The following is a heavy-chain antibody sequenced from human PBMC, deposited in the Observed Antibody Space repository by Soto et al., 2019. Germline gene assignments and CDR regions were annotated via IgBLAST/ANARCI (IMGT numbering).Heavy chain of an antibody. D-gene: IGHD5-18*01. CDR2: IYHSGST. V-gene: IGHV4-30-2*01. CDR1: GGSISSGGYS. Sequence: SETLSLTCTVSGGSISSGGYSWSWIRQPPGKGLEWIGYIYHSGSTYYNPSLKSRVTISVDRSKNQFSLKLSSVTAADTAVYYCASSRGYSYGYDYWGQGTLVTVS. J-gene: IGHJ4*02. CDR3: ASSRGYSYGYDY.